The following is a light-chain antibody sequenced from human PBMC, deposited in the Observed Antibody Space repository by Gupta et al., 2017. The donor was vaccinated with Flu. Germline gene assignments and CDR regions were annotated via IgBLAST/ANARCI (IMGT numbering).Light chain of an antibody. CDR2: DAS. CDR3: QQRSSWPRT. V-gene: IGKV3-11*01. J-gene: IGKJ2*01. Sequence: EIALTQSPATLSLSPGERATLSCRASQNVNSYLAWYQQTPGQAPRLLIYDASSRATGIPARFSGSGSGTDFTLTIGSLEPEDFAVYYCQQRSSWPRTFGQGTKLEIK. CDR1: QNVNSY.